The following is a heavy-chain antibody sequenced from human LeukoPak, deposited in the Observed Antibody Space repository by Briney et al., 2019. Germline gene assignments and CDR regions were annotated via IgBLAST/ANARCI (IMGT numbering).Heavy chain of an antibody. CDR1: GYTSTSYY. Sequence: ASVKVSCKAAGYTSTSYYMHWVRQAPGQGLEWMGIINPSGGSTSYAQKFQGRVTMTRDTSTSTVYMELSSLRSEDTAVYYCARILITIPTVDRTRYDSSGYRASWGQGTLVTVSS. CDR2: INPSGGST. J-gene: IGHJ4*02. V-gene: IGHV1-46*01. D-gene: IGHD3-22*01. CDR3: ARILITIPTVDRTRYDSSGYRAS.